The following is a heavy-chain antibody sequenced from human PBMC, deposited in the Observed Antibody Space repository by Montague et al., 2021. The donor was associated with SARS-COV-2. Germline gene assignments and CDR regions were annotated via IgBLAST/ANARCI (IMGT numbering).Heavy chain of an antibody. J-gene: IGHJ6*02. CDR1: GASFSGYC. CDR3: AGGEFFYYGSGNYYRSALDY. V-gene: IGHV4-34*12. D-gene: IGHD3-10*01. CDR2: GIHSGAT. Sequence: SETLSLTCPVYGASFSGYCWSWVRLSPGQGLEWIGEGIHSGATNSNPSLKGRGTISIDSSNDRFSLRLTSLTAADTGVYSCAGGEFFYYGSGNYYRSALDYWGQGTTVTVSS.